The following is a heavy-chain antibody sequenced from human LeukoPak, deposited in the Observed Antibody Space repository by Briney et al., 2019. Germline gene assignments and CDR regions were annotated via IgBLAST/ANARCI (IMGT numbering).Heavy chain of an antibody. Sequence: GESLNISGQGSGYSFTIYWIGWVGQLPGKGLGWMGTIYPGDSDTRYSPSFQGQVTISADKSISTAYLQWSSLKASDTAMYYCARLSSSGLNYVGWFDPWGQGTLVTVSS. CDR3: ARLSSSGLNYVGWFDP. V-gene: IGHV5-51*01. D-gene: IGHD4-23*01. J-gene: IGHJ5*02. CDR2: IYPGDSDT. CDR1: GYSFTIYW.